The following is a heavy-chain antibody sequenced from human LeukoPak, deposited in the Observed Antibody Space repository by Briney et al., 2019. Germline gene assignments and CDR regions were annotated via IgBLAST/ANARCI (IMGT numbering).Heavy chain of an antibody. V-gene: IGHV3-23*01. CDR3: AKDAEGSSGWSIGWFDP. CDR1: GFTFSSYA. J-gene: IGHJ5*02. D-gene: IGHD6-19*01. CDR2: ISGSGGST. Sequence: PGGSLRLSCAASGFTFSSYAMSWVRQAPGKGLEWVSAISGSGGSTYYADSVKGRFTISRDNSKNTLYLQMNSLRAEDTAVYYCAKDAEGSSGWSIGWFDPWGQGTLVTVSS.